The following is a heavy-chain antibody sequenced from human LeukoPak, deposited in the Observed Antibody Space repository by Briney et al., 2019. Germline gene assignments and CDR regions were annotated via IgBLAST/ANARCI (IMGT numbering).Heavy chain of an antibody. D-gene: IGHD1-26*01. CDR3: ASSSGSYSAFDI. CDR1: GYTFTSYD. J-gene: IGHJ3*02. Sequence: ASVTVSCKASGYTFTSYDINWVRQATGQGLEWMGWMNPNSGNTGYAQKFQGRVTMTRNTSISTAYMELSSLRSEDTAVYYCASSSGSYSAFDIWGQGTMVTVSS. V-gene: IGHV1-8*01. CDR2: MNPNSGNT.